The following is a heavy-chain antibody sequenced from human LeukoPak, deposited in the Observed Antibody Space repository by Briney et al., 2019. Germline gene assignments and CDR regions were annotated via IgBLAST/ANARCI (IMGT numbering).Heavy chain of an antibody. D-gene: IGHD7-27*01. CDR2: IYSGGST. Sequence: GGSLRLSCAASGFTVSSNYMSWVRQAPGKGLEWVSVIYSGGSTYYAGSVKGRFTISRDNSKNTLYLQMNSLRAEDTAVYYCARVGWGQDAFDIWGQGTMVTVSS. CDR3: ARVGWGQDAFDI. J-gene: IGHJ3*02. V-gene: IGHV3-53*01. CDR1: GFTVSSNY.